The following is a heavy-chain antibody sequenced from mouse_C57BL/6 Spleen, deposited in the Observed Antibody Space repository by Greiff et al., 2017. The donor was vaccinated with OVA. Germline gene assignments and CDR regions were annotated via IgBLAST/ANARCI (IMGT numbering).Heavy chain of an antibody. V-gene: IGHV1-15*01. D-gene: IGHD2-5*01. CDR2: IDPETGGT. CDR3: TGGYYSNLMDY. Sequence: QVQLKESGAELVRPGASVTLSCKASGYTFTDYEMHWVKQTPVHGLEWIGAIDPETGGTAYNQKFKGKAILTADKSSSTAYMELRSLTSEDSAVYYCTGGYYSNLMDYWGQGTSVTVSS. J-gene: IGHJ4*01. CDR1: GYTFTDYE.